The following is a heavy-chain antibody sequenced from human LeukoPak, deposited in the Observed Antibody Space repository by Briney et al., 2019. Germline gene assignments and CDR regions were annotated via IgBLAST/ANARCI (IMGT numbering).Heavy chain of an antibody. V-gene: IGHV4-59*12. CDR3: ASASSGAVAATVLDY. CDR1: GGSISSYY. D-gene: IGHD6-19*01. Sequence: SETLSLTCTVSGGSISSYYWSWIRQRPGKGLEWIGYTYYSGSTHYNPSLESRVSISVDTSKKQFSLNLSSVTAADTAVYYCASASSGAVAATVLDYWGQGTLVTVAS. J-gene: IGHJ4*02. CDR2: TYYSGST.